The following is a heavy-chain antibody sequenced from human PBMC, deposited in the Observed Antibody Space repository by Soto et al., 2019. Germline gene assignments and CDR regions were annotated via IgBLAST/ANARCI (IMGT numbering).Heavy chain of an antibody. Sequence: PGGSLRLSCAASGFTFSSYWMSWVSQAPGQGLEWVANIKQDGSEKYYLDSVKGRFTISRDNAKNSLYLQMNSLRDQDTAVYYCARDQTYYDFWSGYYYYFDYWGQGTLVTVSS. CDR3: ARDQTYYDFWSGYYYYFDY. CDR2: IKQDGSEK. J-gene: IGHJ4*02. V-gene: IGHV3-7*01. D-gene: IGHD3-3*01. CDR1: GFTFSSYW.